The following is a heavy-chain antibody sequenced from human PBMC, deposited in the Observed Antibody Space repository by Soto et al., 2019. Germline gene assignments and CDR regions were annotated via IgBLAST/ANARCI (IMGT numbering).Heavy chain of an antibody. CDR2: IYHNRNT. J-gene: IGHJ5*02. V-gene: IGHV4-30-2*01. CDR3: ARVPSP. Sequence: QLQLQESGSGLVKPSQTLSITCAVSGGSISSGGYSWSWFRQPPGKGLEWLGYIYHNRNTYYNPALKSRVTISVDRSKNQFSLKLSSVTAADTAMYFCARVPSPWGQGTLVTVSS. CDR1: GGSISSGGYS.